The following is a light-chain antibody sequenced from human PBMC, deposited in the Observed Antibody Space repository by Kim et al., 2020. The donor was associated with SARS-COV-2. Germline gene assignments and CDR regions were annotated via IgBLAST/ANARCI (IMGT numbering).Light chain of an antibody. CDR2: SAS. J-gene: IGKJ4*01. V-gene: IGKV1-17*02. Sequence: SSGGKRVTITSRASQGIRDDLTLYQQKPVQAPKRLIYSASNLQTGVPSRFSGSGSGTEFTLTISNVQPEDFATYYCLQYTSHVLSFGGGTKVDIK. CDR3: LQYTSHVLS. CDR1: QGIRDD.